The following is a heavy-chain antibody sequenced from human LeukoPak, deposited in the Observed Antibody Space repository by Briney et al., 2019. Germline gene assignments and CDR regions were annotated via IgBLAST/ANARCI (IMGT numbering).Heavy chain of an antibody. J-gene: IGHJ4*02. D-gene: IGHD2-2*01. V-gene: IGHV3-48*01. CDR2: ISSSSSTI. Sequence: GGSLRLSCAASGFTFSSYNMNWVRQAPGKGLEWVSYISSSSSTIYYADSVKGRFTISRDNAKNSLYLQMNSLRAEDTAVYYCARDRGAFVVVMDYYFDYWGQGTLVTVSS. CDR3: ARDRGAFVVVMDYYFDY. CDR1: GFTFSSYN.